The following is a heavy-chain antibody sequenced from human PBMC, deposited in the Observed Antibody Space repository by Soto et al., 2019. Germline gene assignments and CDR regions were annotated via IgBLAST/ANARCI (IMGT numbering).Heavy chain of an antibody. V-gene: IGHV3-9*01. CDR3: AISQDRGGRTTFIY. CDR1: GFTFDDNA. D-gene: IGHD3-16*01. J-gene: IGHJ4*02. Sequence: LRLSCAVSGFTFDDNAMHWVRQAPEKGLEWVSGINWKSDIGYADSVKGRFTISRDNAENSPYLKMNSLRAEDTALYYCAISQDRGGRTTFIYWGQGTKVTVSS. CDR2: INWKSDI.